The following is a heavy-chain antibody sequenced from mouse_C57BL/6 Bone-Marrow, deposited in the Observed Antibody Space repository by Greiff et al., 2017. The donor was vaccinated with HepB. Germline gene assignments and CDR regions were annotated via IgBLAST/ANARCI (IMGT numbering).Heavy chain of an antibody. D-gene: IGHD2-3*01. V-gene: IGHV1-52*01. Sequence: QVQLQQPGAELVRPGSSVKLSCKASGYTFTSYWMHWVKQRPIQGLEWIGNIDPSDSETHYNQKFKDKATLTVDKSSSTAYMQLSSLTSEDSAVYYCARIDGYYPDYAMYYWGQGTSVTVSS. CDR3: ARIDGYYPDYAMYY. J-gene: IGHJ4*01. CDR2: IDPSDSET. CDR1: GYTFTSYW.